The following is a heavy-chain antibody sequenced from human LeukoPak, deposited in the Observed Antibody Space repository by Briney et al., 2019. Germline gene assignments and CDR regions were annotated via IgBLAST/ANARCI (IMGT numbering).Heavy chain of an antibody. D-gene: IGHD6-19*01. CDR2: IYFSGST. Sequence: PSETLSLTCTGFGGSISSSSHYWGWLRQPPGEGLEWIGSIYFSGSTYYSPSLKSRVTISVDPSTNQFSLKLSSVTAADTAVYYCARHQWLGPFDYWGQGTLVTVSS. J-gene: IGHJ4*02. CDR1: GGSISSSSHY. CDR3: ARHQWLGPFDY. V-gene: IGHV4-39*01.